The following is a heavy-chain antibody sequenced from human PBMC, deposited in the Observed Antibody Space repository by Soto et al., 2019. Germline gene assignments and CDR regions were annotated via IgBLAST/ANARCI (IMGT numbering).Heavy chain of an antibody. J-gene: IGHJ4*02. Sequence: GSLRLSCAASGFTFSDYYMSWIRQAPGKGLEWIGSIYYSGSTYYNPSLKSRVTISVDTSKNQFSLKLSSVTAADTAVYYCARHWVSTHDIDYWGQGTLVTVSS. CDR3: ARHWVSTHDIDY. D-gene: IGHD3-22*01. V-gene: IGHV4-39*01. CDR2: IYYSGST. CDR1: GFTFSDYY.